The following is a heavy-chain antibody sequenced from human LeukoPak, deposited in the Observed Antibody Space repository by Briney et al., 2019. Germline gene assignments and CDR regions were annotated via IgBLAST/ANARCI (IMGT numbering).Heavy chain of an antibody. V-gene: IGHV1-2*02. D-gene: IGHD1-26*01. CDR2: INPNSGGT. J-gene: IGHJ4*02. CDR1: GYTFTGYY. Sequence: ASVKVSCKASGYTFTGYYMHWVRQPPGQGLERMGWINPNSGGTNYAQKFQGRVTMTRDTSISTAYMELSRLRSDDTAVYYCARVARGLVPLDYWGQGTLVTVA. CDR3: ARVARGLVPLDY.